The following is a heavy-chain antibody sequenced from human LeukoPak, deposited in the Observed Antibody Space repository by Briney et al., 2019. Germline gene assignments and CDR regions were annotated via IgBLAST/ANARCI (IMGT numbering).Heavy chain of an antibody. CDR2: IYTSGST. Sequence: SETLSLTCTVSGGSISSGSYYWSWIRQPAGKGLEWIGRIYTSGSTNYNPSLKSRVTISVDTSKNQFSLKLSSVTAADTAVYYCARGGKQLDYWGQGTLVTVSS. CDR1: GGSISSGSYY. CDR3: ARGGKQLDY. D-gene: IGHD6-6*01. V-gene: IGHV4-61*02. J-gene: IGHJ4*02.